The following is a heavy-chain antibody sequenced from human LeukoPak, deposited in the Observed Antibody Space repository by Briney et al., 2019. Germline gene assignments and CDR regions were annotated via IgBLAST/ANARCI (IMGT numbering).Heavy chain of an antibody. J-gene: IGHJ4*02. CDR3: ASTSGSYLDYFDY. V-gene: IGHV4-39*01. Sequence: SETLSLTCTVSGGSISSSSYYWGWIRQPPGKGLEWIGSIYYSGSTYYNPSLKSRVTISVDTSKNQFSLELSSVTAADTAVYYCASTSGSYLDYFDYWGQGTLVTVSS. CDR1: GGSISSSSYY. CDR2: IYYSGST. D-gene: IGHD1-26*01.